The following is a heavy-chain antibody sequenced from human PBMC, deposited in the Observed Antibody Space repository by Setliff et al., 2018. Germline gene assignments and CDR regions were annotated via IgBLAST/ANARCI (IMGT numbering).Heavy chain of an antibody. Sequence: ASVKVSCKASGGTFKNYGISWVRQAPGQRLEWMGRINPNTGGTEYAQRFQGRVTMTRNTSISTAYMELSSLRSEDTAVYFCARGALVLQFLEWLPRFYYMDVWGKGTTVTVSS. J-gene: IGHJ6*03. CDR3: ARGALVLQFLEWLPRFYYMDV. CDR2: INPNTGGT. CDR1: GGTFKNYG. V-gene: IGHV1-8*02. D-gene: IGHD3-3*01.